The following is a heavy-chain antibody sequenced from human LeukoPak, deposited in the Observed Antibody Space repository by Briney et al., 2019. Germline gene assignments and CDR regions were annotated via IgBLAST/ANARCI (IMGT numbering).Heavy chain of an antibody. CDR3: ARSPYYDILTGSRGTFDY. CDR2: IYWDDDK. D-gene: IGHD3-9*01. J-gene: IGHJ4*02. V-gene: IGHV2-5*02. Sequence: SGPTLVNPTQTLTLTCTFSGFSLSTSGVGVGWIRQPPGKALEWLALIYWDDDKRYSPSLKSRLTISKDTSKNQVVLTMTNMDPVDTATYYCARSPYYDILTGSRGTFDYWGQGTLLTVSS. CDR1: GFSLSTSGVG.